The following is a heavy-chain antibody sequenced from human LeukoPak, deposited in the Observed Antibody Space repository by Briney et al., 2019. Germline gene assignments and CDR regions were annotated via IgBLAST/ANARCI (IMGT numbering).Heavy chain of an antibody. D-gene: IGHD1-26*01. Sequence: SETLSLTCAVSGESFSGNFWTWIRQPPGKGLEWIGEINHSGSTNYNPSLKSRVTISVDTSKNQFSLKLSSVTAADTAVYYCARGLGGSYARWGQGTLVTVSS. CDR1: GESFSGNF. V-gene: IGHV4-34*01. J-gene: IGHJ4*02. CDR2: INHSGST. CDR3: ARGLGGSYAR.